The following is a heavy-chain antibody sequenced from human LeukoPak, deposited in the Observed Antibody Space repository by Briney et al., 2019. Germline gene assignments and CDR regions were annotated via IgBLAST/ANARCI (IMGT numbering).Heavy chain of an antibody. CDR2: IKQDESEK. CDR3: ARGHTMVRGAVIAFDI. J-gene: IGHJ3*02. Sequence: PGGSLRLSCAASGFSLSRYWMSWVRQAPGEGLEWAANIKQDESEKDHVDSVKGRFTISRDNAKNSLYLQMNSLRAEDTALYYCARGHTMVRGAVIAFDIWGQGTMVTVSS. D-gene: IGHD3-10*01. CDR1: GFSLSRYW. V-gene: IGHV3-7*03.